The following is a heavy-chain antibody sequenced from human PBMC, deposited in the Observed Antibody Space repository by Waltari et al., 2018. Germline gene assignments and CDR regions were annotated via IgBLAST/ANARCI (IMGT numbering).Heavy chain of an antibody. D-gene: IGHD5-18*01. CDR3: ARYRDTAMVTYYYYYGMDV. J-gene: IGHJ6*02. V-gene: IGHV3-21*01. Sequence: EVQLVESGGGLVKPGGSLRLSCAASGFPFSSYSMNWVRQAPGKGLEWVSSISSSSSYIYYADSVKGRFTISRDNAKNSLYLQMNSLRAEDTAVYYCARYRDTAMVTYYYYYGMDVWGQGTTVTVSS. CDR2: ISSSSSYI. CDR1: GFPFSSYS.